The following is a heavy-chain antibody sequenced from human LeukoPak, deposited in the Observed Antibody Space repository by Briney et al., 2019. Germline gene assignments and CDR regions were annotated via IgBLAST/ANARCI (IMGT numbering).Heavy chain of an antibody. J-gene: IGHJ5*02. CDR2: IYYSGST. CDR1: GGSISSYY. CDR3: ARDYCSGGSCYSSPSGWFDP. D-gene: IGHD2-15*01. V-gene: IGHV4-59*12. Sequence: PSETLSLTCTVSGGSISSYYWSWIRQPPGKGLEWIGYIYYSGSTYYNPSLKSRVTISVDTSKNQFSLKLSSVTAADTAVYYCARDYCSGGSCYSSPSGWFDPWGQGTLVTVSS.